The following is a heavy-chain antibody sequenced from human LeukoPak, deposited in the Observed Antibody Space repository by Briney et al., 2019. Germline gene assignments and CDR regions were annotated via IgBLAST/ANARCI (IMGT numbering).Heavy chain of an antibody. D-gene: IGHD3-22*01. J-gene: IGHJ4*02. V-gene: IGHV4-34*01. Sequence: SETLSLTCAVYGGSFSGYYWSWIRQPPGKGLEWIGEINHSGSTNYNPSLKSRVTISVDTSKNQFSLKLSSVTAADTAVYYCARGGXMIIVVITKAYYFDYWGQGTLVTVSS. CDR3: ARGGXMIIVVITKAYYFDY. CDR2: INHSGST. CDR1: GGSFSGYY.